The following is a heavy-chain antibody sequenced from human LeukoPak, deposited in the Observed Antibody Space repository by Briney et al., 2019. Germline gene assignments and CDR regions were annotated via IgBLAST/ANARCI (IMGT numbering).Heavy chain of an antibody. CDR3: ARGRDRVRNAFDI. CDR1: GGSISSSSYY. J-gene: IGHJ3*02. Sequence: SETLSLTCTVSGGSISSSSYYWGWIRQPPGKGLEWIGSIYYSGSTYYNPSLKSRVTISVDTSKNQFSLKLSSVTAADTAVYYCARGRDRVRNAFDIWGQGTMVTVSS. CDR2: IYYSGST. V-gene: IGHV4-39*07. D-gene: IGHD3-10*01.